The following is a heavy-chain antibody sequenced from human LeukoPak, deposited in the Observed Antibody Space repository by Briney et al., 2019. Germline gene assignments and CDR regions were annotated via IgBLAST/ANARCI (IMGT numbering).Heavy chain of an antibody. J-gene: IGHJ4*02. Sequence: GGSLRLSCAASGFTFSGCGMHWVRQAPGKGLEWVSYISSSGSTIYYADSVKGRFTISRDNAKNSLYLQMNSLRAEDTAVYYCAREHYDIDYWGQGTLVTVSS. D-gene: IGHD3-22*01. CDR3: AREHYDIDY. V-gene: IGHV3-48*04. CDR2: ISSSGSTI. CDR1: GFTFSGCG.